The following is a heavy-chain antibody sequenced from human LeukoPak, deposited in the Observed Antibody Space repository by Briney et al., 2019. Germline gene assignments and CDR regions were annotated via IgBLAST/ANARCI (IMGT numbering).Heavy chain of an antibody. V-gene: IGHV3-9*01. CDR3: AKDISDYYDSSGYSD. D-gene: IGHD3-22*01. CDR1: GFTFDDYG. J-gene: IGHJ4*02. Sequence: GGSLRLSCAASGFTFDDYGMSWVRQAPGKGLEWVSGISWNSGSIGYADSVKGRFTISRDNAKNSLYLQMNSLRAEDTALYYCAKDISDYYDSSGYSDWGQGTLVTVSS. CDR2: ISWNSGSI.